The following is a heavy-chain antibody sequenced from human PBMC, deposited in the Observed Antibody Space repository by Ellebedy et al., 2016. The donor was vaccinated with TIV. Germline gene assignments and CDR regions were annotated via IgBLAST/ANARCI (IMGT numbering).Heavy chain of an antibody. CDR3: AKDQIAGDGRWVFDL. Sequence: GESLKISCAASGFTFSNYAMSWVRQAPGKGLEGVSGLFVSGGGIFYSDSVKGRFTISRDNSKNTLYLQMNSLRAEDTGIYYCAKDQIAGDGRWVFDLWGQGTMVTVSS. D-gene: IGHD5-24*01. J-gene: IGHJ3*01. CDR2: LFVSGGGI. V-gene: IGHV3-23*01. CDR1: GFTFSNYA.